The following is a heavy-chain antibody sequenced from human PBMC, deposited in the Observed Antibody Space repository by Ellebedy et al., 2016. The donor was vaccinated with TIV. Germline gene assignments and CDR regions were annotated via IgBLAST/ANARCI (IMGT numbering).Heavy chain of an antibody. CDR3: VLAAYNWFDP. Sequence: MPSETLSLICTVSGGSISNGDYYWSWIRQPPGKGLAWIGYTHYSGSTYYNPSLKSRVTMSVATSKNQFSLKLSSVTAADTAVYYCVLAAYNWFDPWGQGTLVTVSS. D-gene: IGHD6-25*01. J-gene: IGHJ5*02. V-gene: IGHV4-30-4*01. CDR1: GGSISNGDYY. CDR2: THYSGST.